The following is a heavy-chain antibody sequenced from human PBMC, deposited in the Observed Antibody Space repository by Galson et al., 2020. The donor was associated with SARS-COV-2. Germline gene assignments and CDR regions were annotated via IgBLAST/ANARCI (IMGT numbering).Heavy chain of an antibody. Sequence: ASVKVSCKVSGYTLNELSMHWVRQAPGKGLEWMGGFDPEDGETIYAQKFQGRVTMTEDTSTDTAYMELSSLRSEDTAVYYCATAPGIAAAGTGWFDPWGQGTLVTVSS. CDR2: FDPEDGET. CDR3: ATAPGIAAAGTGWFDP. D-gene: IGHD6-13*01. CDR1: GYTLNELS. V-gene: IGHV1-24*01. J-gene: IGHJ5*02.